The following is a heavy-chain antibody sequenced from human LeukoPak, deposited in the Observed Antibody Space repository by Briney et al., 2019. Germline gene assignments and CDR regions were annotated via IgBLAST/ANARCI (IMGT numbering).Heavy chain of an antibody. D-gene: IGHD3-10*01. CDR3: ARIYLVYYGSESYKYYFYY. CDR1: GGSMSVHY. V-gene: IGHV4-59*11. CDR2: IYYTGAT. Sequence: PSETLSLTCTVSGGSMSVHYWSWIRQTPGKGLEWIGHIYYTGATTYNPSLKSPVSISVDTSKNQFSLRLTSVTAADTAVYFCARIYLVYYGSESYKYYFYYWGQGMLVTVSS. J-gene: IGHJ4*02.